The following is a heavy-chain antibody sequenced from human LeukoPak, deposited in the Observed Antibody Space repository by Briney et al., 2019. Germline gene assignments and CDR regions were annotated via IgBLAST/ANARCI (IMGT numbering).Heavy chain of an antibody. V-gene: IGHV1-46*01. CDR1: GYTFTSYY. Sequence: ASVKVSCKASGYTFTSYYMHWVRQAPGQGLEWMGIINPSGGSTSYAQKFQGRVTMTRDTSTSTVYMELSSLRSEDTAVYYCARDKDGIAVAGDDAFDIWAKGQWSPSLQ. CDR3: ARDKDGIAVAGDDAFDI. CDR2: INPSGGST. J-gene: IGHJ3*02. D-gene: IGHD6-19*01.